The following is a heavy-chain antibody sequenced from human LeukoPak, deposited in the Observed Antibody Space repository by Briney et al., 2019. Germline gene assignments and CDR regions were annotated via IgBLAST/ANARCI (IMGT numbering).Heavy chain of an antibody. CDR2: ISSSSNYI. CDR3: ARGQGLQLKSGSDY. D-gene: IGHD5-24*01. CDR1: GFTFSSYT. J-gene: IGHJ4*02. Sequence: GSLRLSCAASGFTFSSYTMNWVRQAPGKGLEWGSSISSSSNYIYYADSVKGRFTISRDNAKNSLFLQMNSPRAEDTAVYYCARGQGLQLKSGSDYWGQGTLVTVSS. V-gene: IGHV3-21*01.